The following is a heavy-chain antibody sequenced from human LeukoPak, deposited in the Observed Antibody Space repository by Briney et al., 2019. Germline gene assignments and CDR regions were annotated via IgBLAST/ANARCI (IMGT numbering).Heavy chain of an antibody. CDR3: ASAPMSLYGYVGDYFDY. CDR2: INPSGGST. D-gene: IGHD5-18*01. V-gene: IGHV1-46*01. Sequence: ASVKVSCKASGYTFTSYYMHWVRQAPGQGLEWMGIINPSGGSTSYAQKFQGRVTMTRDMSTSTVCMELSSLRSEDTAVYYCASAPMSLYGYVGDYFDYWGQGTLVTVSS. J-gene: IGHJ4*02. CDR1: GYTFTSYY.